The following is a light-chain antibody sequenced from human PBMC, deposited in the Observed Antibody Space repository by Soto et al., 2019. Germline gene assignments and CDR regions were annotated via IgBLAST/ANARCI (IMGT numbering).Light chain of an antibody. V-gene: IGKV3-20*01. Sequence: THAPGTLSLSPGGAATLSCSASQSVSGNYLACYQQNPGQAPRLLNKETSIRAPRIPDRFSGSGSGTDFALTISRLEPGDFAVYYCQQYGTFGQGTKVDSK. J-gene: IGKJ1*01. CDR2: ETS. CDR1: QSVSGNY. CDR3: QQYGT.